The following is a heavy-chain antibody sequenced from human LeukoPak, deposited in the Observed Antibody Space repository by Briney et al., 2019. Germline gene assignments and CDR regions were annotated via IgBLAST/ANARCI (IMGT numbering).Heavy chain of an antibody. V-gene: IGHV1-8*01. Sequence: GALVKVSCKASGYTFTSYDINWVRQATGQGLEWMGWMNPNSGNTGYAQKFQGRVTMTRNTSISTAYMELSRLTSVDTALYFCARVPTVRRGPYYYHYIDVWGKGTTVTVSS. CDR3: ARVPTVRRGPYYYHYIDV. J-gene: IGHJ6*03. CDR2: MNPNSGNT. D-gene: IGHD1-1*01. CDR1: GYTFTSYD.